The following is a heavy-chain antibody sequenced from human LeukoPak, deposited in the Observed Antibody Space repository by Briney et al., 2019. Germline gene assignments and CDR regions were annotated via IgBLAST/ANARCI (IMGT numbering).Heavy chain of an antibody. CDR1: GFTFSSYS. J-gene: IGHJ4*02. CDR2: ISSSSSYI. D-gene: IGHD3-16*02. CDR3: ACNVYWGSYRYTLDY. Sequence: PGGSLRLSCAASGFTFSSYSMNWVRQAPGKGLEWVSSISSSSSYIYYADSVKGRFTISRDNAKDSLYLQMNSLRAEDTAVHYCACNVYWGSYRYTLDYWGQGTLVTVSS. V-gene: IGHV3-21*01.